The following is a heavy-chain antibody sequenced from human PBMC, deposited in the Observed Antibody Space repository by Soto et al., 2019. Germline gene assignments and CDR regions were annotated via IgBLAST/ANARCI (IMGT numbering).Heavy chain of an antibody. D-gene: IGHD5-12*01. CDR2: IYYSGST. Sequence: SETLSLTCTVSGGSISSYYWSWIRQPPGKGLEWIGYIYYSGSTNYNPSLKSRVTISVDTSKNQFSLKLSSVTAADTAVYYCARDIRSVATMGPYNWFDPWGQGTLVTVSS. J-gene: IGHJ5*02. CDR3: ARDIRSVATMGPYNWFDP. CDR1: GGSISSYY. V-gene: IGHV4-59*01.